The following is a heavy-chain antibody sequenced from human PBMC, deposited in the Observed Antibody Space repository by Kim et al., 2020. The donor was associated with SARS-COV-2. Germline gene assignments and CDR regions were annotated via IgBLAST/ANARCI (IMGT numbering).Heavy chain of an antibody. CDR3: AREVPKYYFDY. V-gene: IGHV3-33*01. CDR1: GFTFSSYG. Sequence: GGSLRLSCAASGFTFSSYGMHWVRQAPGKGLEWVAVIWYDGSNKYYADSVKGRFTISRDNSKNTLYLQMNSLRAEDTAVYYCAREVPKYYFDYWGQGTLVTVSS. D-gene: IGHD1-1*01. CDR2: IWYDGSNK. J-gene: IGHJ4*02.